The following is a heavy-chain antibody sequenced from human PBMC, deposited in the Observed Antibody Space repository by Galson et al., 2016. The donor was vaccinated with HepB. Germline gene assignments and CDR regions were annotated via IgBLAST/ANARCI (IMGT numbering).Heavy chain of an antibody. CDR1: GYTFIRYH. Sequence: SVKVSCKASGYTFIRYHMHWVRQAPGQGLEWMGMINPSGGDTNYVQEFQGRITLTTDTSTGTVYLELSSLKFEDTAMYYCVPAAVAYASGSPGDSWGQGSLVIVSS. CDR3: VPAAVAYASGSPGDS. V-gene: IGHV1-46*01. J-gene: IGHJ5*01. D-gene: IGHD6-19*01. CDR2: INPSGGDT.